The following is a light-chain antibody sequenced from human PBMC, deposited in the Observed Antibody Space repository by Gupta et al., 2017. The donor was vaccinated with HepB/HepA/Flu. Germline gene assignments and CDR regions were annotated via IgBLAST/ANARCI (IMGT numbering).Light chain of an antibody. CDR3: QQYNNWPET. CDR2: GAS. CDR1: QSVSSN. V-gene: IGKV3-15*01. Sequence: PATQSVSPGERATLSCRASQSVSSNLAWYQQKPGQAPRLLIYGASTRATGIPARFSGSGSGTEFTLTISSLQSEDFAVYYCQQYNNWPETFGQGTKVEIK. J-gene: IGKJ1*01.